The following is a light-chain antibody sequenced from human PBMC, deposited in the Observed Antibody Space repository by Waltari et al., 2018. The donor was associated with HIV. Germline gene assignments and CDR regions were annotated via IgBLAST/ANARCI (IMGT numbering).Light chain of an antibody. V-gene: IGLV1-40*01. CDR1: SSNIGAGYE. CDR2: NDN. CDR3: QSYDSSLSGV. Sequence: QFLLTQPPSVSGAPGQRVTISCTGSSSNIGAGYEVHWYQQLPGPAPKLLIYNDNNRPSGVPDRFSGSKSGTSASLAITGLQAEDEADYYCQSYDSSLSGVFGGGTKLTVL. J-gene: IGLJ3*02.